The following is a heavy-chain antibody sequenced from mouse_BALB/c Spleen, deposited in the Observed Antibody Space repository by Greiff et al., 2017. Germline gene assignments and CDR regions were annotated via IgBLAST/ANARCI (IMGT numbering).Heavy chain of an antibody. D-gene: IGHD2-14*01. CDR2: ISSGGSYT. CDR3: ARGGYGYWYFDV. J-gene: IGHJ1*01. Sequence: EVQLMESGGGLVKPGGSLKLSCAASGFTFSSYAMSWVRQSPEKRLEWVAEISSGGSYTYYPDTVTGRFTISRDNAKNTLYLEMSSLRSEDTAMYYCARGGYGYWYFDVWGAGTTVTVSS. V-gene: IGHV5-9-4*01. CDR1: GFTFSSYA.